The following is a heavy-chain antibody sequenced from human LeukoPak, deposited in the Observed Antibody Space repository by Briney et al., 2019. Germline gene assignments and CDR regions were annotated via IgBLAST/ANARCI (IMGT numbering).Heavy chain of an antibody. CDR1: RFTFSSSW. J-gene: IGHJ3*02. Sequence: GGPLRLSCAASRFTFSSSWMTWVRQAPGKGLEWVANIKEDGSEKCYVDSVKGRLTISRDNAKDSLYLQMNSLRDEDTAVYYCARADAAGAFDIWGQGTMVTVSS. CDR3: ARADAAGAFDI. V-gene: IGHV3-7*01. D-gene: IGHD2-2*01. CDR2: IKEDGSEK.